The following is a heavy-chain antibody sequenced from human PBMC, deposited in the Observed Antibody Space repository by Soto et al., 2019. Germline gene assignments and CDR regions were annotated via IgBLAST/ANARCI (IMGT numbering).Heavy chain of an antibody. CDR2: ISWNSGDI. Sequence: EVQLVESGGGSVQPGRSLRLSCAASGFSFDDYGMHWVRQGPGKGLEWVSGISWNSGDIYYADSVKGRFTISRDNAKRSLYLQMNSLRTEATALYYCAKDNDVARDGPFDYWGQGILVTVSS. V-gene: IGHV3-9*01. CDR1: GFSFDDYG. J-gene: IGHJ4*02. CDR3: AKDNDVARDGPFDY. D-gene: IGHD4-17*01.